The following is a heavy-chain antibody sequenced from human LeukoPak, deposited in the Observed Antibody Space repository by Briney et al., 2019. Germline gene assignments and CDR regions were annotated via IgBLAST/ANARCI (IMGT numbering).Heavy chain of an antibody. J-gene: IGHJ3*02. CDR2: FDPEDGET. CDR3: ARERGSGYTQRRSDAFDI. Sequence: GASVKVSCKVSGYTLTELSMHWVRQAPGKGLEWMGGFDPEDGETIYAQKFQGRVTMTEDTSTDTAYMELSSLRSEDTAVYYCARERGSGYTQRRSDAFDIWGQGTMVTVSS. CDR1: GYTLTELS. D-gene: IGHD3-3*01. V-gene: IGHV1-24*01.